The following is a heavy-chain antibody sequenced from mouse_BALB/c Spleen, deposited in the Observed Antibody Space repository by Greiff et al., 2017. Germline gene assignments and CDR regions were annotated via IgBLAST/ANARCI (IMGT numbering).Heavy chain of an antibody. Sequence: EVQRVESGGDLVKPGGSLKLSCAASGFTFSSYGMSWVRQTPDKRLEWVATISSGGSYTYYPDSVKGRFTISRDNAKNTLYLQMSSLKSEDTAMYYCARHRYDVYYAMDYWGQGTSVTVSS. V-gene: IGHV5-6*01. CDR3: ARHRYDVYYAMDY. CDR1: GFTFSSYG. D-gene: IGHD2-14*01. CDR2: ISSGGSYT. J-gene: IGHJ4*01.